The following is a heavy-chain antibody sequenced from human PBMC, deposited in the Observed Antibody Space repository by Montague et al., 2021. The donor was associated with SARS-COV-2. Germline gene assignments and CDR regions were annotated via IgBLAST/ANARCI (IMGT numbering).Heavy chain of an antibody. D-gene: IGHD2-2*02. Sequence: SLRLSCAASGFTFSNYAMSWVRQAPVKGLGWVSVIIGSGPRTNYPDSVRGRFIISRDSSQSTLYLQMNSLRAEDTAVYYCARAYCSSASCYRADYWGQGTLVTVSS. CDR3: ARAYCSSASCYRADY. CDR2: IIGSGPRT. J-gene: IGHJ4*02. CDR1: GFTFSNYA. V-gene: IGHV3-23*01.